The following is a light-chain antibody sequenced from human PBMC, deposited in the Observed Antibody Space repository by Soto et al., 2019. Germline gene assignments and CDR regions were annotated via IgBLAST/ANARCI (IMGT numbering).Light chain of an antibody. J-gene: IGKJ5*01. CDR3: QQRSNWPPIT. CDR2: DAS. Sequence: EIVLTQSPGTLSLSPGERATLSCRASQSVTTSYLAWYQQKPGQAPRLLIYDASNRATGIPAMFSGSGSGTDFTLTISSLEPEDFAVYYCQQRSNWPPITFGQGTRLEIK. V-gene: IGKV3-11*01. CDR1: QSVTTSY.